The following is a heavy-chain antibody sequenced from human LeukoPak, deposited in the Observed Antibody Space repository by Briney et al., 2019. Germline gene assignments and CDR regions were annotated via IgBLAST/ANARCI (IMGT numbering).Heavy chain of an antibody. CDR2: INTDGSST. CDR1: GFTFSSYW. J-gene: IGHJ5*02. CDR3: ASGVVVVAANLNWFDP. D-gene: IGHD2-15*01. V-gene: IGHV3-74*01. Sequence: GGSLRLSCAASGFTFSSYWMHWVRQAPGKGLVWVSRINTDGSSTSYADSVKGRFTISRDNAKNTLYLQMNSLRAEDTAVYYCASGVVVVAANLNWFDPWGQGTLVTVSS.